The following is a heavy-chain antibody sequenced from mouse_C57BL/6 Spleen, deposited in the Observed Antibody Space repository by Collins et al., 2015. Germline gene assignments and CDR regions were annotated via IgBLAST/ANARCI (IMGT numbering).Heavy chain of an antibody. CDR2: IRNKANGYTT. Sequence: EVKLVESGGGLVQPGGSLRLSCATSGFTFTDYYMSWVRQPPGKALEWLGFIRNKANGYTTEYSASVKGRLTISRDNSQSILYLQMNTLRAEDSATYYCARENYYFDYWGQGTTLTVSS. CDR3: ARENYYFDY. CDR1: GFTFTDYY. J-gene: IGHJ2*01. V-gene: IGHV7-3*02.